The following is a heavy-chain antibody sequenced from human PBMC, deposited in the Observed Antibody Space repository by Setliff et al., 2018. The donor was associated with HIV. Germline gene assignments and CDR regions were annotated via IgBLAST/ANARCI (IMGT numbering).Heavy chain of an antibody. J-gene: IGHJ5*02. CDR1: GFTFSNYW. CDR2: IKQDGSEI. D-gene: IGHD3-16*01. V-gene: IGHV3-7*03. Sequence: GGSLSLSCAASGFTFSNYWMDWVRQAPGKGLEWVATIKQDGSEIYYMDSVKGRFTISRDNARTSLFLEMRGLRDEDTAVYLCANLWELGAWGQGTLVTVSS. CDR3: ANLWELGA.